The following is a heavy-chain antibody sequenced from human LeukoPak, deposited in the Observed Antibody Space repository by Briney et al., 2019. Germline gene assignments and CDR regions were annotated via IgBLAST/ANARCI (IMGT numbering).Heavy chain of an antibody. CDR2: INTDTRGT. J-gene: IGHJ4*02. CDR3: ARAGAYHFDN. V-gene: IGHV3-74*01. Sequence: WGAPRLSCAAPGFTFSDYWVHWVRQAPGEGLVWVSIINTDTRGTYYADSVKGRFTISRDNAKNTLYLQMNSLRAEDTAVYYCARAGAYHFDNWGQGTLVTVSS. CDR1: GFTFSDYW. D-gene: IGHD3-16*01.